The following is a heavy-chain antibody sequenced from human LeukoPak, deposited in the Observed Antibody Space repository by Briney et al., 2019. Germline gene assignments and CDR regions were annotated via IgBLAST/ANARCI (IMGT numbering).Heavy chain of an antibody. CDR3: ARRGSGSHSWFDP. CDR1: GGSVSSGSYY. Sequence: SETLSLTCTVSGGSVSSGSYYWSWIRQPPGKGLEWIGSMYYSGSTNYNPSLKSRVTISVDMSKNQSSLKLSSVTAADTAVYYRARRGSGSHSWFDPWGQGTLVTVSS. CDR2: MYYSGST. J-gene: IGHJ5*02. V-gene: IGHV4-61*01. D-gene: IGHD3-10*01.